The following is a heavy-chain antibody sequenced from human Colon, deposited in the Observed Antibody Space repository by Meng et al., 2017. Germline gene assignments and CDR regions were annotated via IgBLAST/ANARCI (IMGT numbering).Heavy chain of an antibody. J-gene: IGHJ5*02. CDR2: IYSRGST. D-gene: IGHD4-17*01. CDR1: GGSISSGDYP. CDR3: ARDRKHYGERGWFDP. V-gene: IGHV4-30-4*01. Sequence: QGERLESGPGLGQPSPALPPTCTVSGGSISSGDYPWSWIRQPPGKGLEWIGYIYSRGSTYSNASLKSRVTISIDRSKNQFSLKLSSVTAADTAVYYCARDRKHYGERGWFDPWGQGTLVTVSS.